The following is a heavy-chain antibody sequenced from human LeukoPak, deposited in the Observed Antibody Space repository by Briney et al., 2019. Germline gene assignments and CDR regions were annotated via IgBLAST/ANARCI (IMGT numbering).Heavy chain of an antibody. CDR2: ISDSGGNT. V-gene: IGHV3-23*01. J-gene: IGHJ4*02. Sequence: PGGSLRLSCAASGFTFSIYAMSWVRQAPGKGLEWVSSISDSGGNTYYADSVKGRFTISRDNSKNTLYLQMNSLRAEDAAVYYCLGYYDSSGYYYLDYWGQGTLVTVSS. D-gene: IGHD3-22*01. CDR1: GFTFSIYA. CDR3: LGYYDSSGYYYLDY.